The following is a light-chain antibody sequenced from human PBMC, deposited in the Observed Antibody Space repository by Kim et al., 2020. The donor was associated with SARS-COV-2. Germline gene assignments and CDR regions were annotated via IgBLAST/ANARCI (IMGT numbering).Light chain of an antibody. CDR3: SSYRGSSTLA. CDR2: DVS. J-gene: IGLJ3*02. Sequence: QSALTQPASVSGSPGQSITISCTGTSTDVGNYNYVSWYQHHPGKAPKLTIYDVSKRPSGVSSRFSGSKSGNTASLTISGLQPEDEADYYCSSYRGSSTLAFGGGTKVTVL. V-gene: IGLV2-14*03. CDR1: STDVGNYNY.